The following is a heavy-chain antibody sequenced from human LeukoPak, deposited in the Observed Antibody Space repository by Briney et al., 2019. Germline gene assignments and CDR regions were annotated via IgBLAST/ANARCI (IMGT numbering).Heavy chain of an antibody. V-gene: IGHV3-23*01. CDR2: ISGSGGST. D-gene: IGHD3/OR15-3a*01. CDR3: AKDGTPVGTDWLLPGWFDP. Sequence: GGPLRLSCAASGFTFSSYAMSWVRQAPGKGLEWVSAISGSGGSTYYADSVEGRFTISRDNSKNTLYLQMNSLRAEDTAVYYCAKDGTPVGTDWLLPGWFDPWGQGTLVTVSS. CDR1: GFTFSSYA. J-gene: IGHJ5*02.